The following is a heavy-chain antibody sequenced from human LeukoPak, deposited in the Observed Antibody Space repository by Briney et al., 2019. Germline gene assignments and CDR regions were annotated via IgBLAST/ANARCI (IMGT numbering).Heavy chain of an antibody. Sequence: PGGSLRLSCAASGFTFSNSGMHWVRQAPGKGLEWVAFIRSDGSNKYYAASVKGRFTISRDDSKNTLHLQMNSLRAEGAAIYYCARGGSGWDFDFWGQGTLVTVSS. CDR2: IRSDGSNK. D-gene: IGHD6-25*01. CDR1: GFTFSNSG. J-gene: IGHJ4*02. V-gene: IGHV3-30*02. CDR3: ARGGSGWDFDF.